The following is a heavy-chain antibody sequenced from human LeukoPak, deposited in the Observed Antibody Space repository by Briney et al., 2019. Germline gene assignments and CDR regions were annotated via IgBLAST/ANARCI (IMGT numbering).Heavy chain of an antibody. CDR3: ARVGGYYFPSDY. Sequence: ASVKVSCKTDGYTCNNFGISWVRQALGRGLEWLGWGSVYDGKTNYAQTVQDRVTMTTDTSTGPAYMDLRSLTSADTAIYYCARVGGYYFPSDYWGQGTLVTVSS. CDR2: GSVYDGKT. CDR1: GYTCNNFG. J-gene: IGHJ4*02. V-gene: IGHV1-18*01. D-gene: IGHD2-15*01.